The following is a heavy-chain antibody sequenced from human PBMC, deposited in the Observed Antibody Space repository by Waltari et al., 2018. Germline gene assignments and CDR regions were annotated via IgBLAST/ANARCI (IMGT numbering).Heavy chain of an antibody. V-gene: IGHV3-30*01. D-gene: IGHD6-13*01. CDR1: GFTFSSYA. J-gene: IGHJ4*02. Sequence: QVQLVESGGGVVQPGRSLRLSCAASGFTFSSYAMHWVRPAPGKGLEWVAVISYDGRNKYYADSVKGRFTISRDNSKNMLYLQMNSLRAEDTAVYYCARGRRGAAAAPFDYWGQGTLVTVSS. CDR2: ISYDGRNK. CDR3: ARGRRGAAAAPFDY.